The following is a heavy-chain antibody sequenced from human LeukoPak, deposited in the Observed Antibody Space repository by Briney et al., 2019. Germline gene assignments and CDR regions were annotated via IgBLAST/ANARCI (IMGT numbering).Heavy chain of an antibody. CDR2: ISSSGSSI. CDR1: GFTFSSYA. Sequence: GGSLRPSCAASGFTFSSYAMSWVRQAPGKGLEGVSYISSSGSSIHYADSVKGRFIISRDNAKNSLYLQMNSLTVEDTAVYYCARVLGGGASEGDYWGQGTLVTVSS. J-gene: IGHJ4*02. V-gene: IGHV3-48*03. CDR3: ARVLGGGASEGDY. D-gene: IGHD1-14*01.